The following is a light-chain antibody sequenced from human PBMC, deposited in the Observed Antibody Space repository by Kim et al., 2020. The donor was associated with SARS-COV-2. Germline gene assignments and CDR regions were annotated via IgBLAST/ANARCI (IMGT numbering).Light chain of an antibody. J-gene: IGKJ4*01. CDR2: DAS. CDR3: LQRHDWPLT. CDR1: QSINRD. V-gene: IGKV3-11*01. Sequence: SFCRGYSAPPSCRGIQSINRDLGWYQQMPGPAPSLLIWDASNRAAGTPARFSGSGSGTDFTLTITSLEREDFAVYYCLQRHDWPLTFGGGTKVEI.